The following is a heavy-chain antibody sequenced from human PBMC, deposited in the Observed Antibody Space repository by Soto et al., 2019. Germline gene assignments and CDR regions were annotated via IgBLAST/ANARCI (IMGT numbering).Heavy chain of an antibody. CDR1: GYTFSSFE. V-gene: IGHV1-8*01. CDR3: ARWVSATDFDS. J-gene: IGHJ4*02. Sequence: SVKVSCKASGYTFSSFEIHWVRQAAGQGLEWMGRMNPNNGDTGHAQKFQGRVTMTRNTSISTAFMELRSLRSEDTAMFYCARWVSATDFDSWGQGTLVTVSS. D-gene: IGHD2-8*01. CDR2: MNPNNGDT.